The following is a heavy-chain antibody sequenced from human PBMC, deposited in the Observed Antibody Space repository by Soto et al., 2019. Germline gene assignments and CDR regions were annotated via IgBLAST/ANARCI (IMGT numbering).Heavy chain of an antibody. D-gene: IGHD2-15*01. CDR3: ARDPPVVVVAATGWFDP. Sequence: GASVKVSCKASGGTFSSYTISWVRQAPGQGLEWMGRIIPILGIANYAQKFQGRVTITADKSTSTAYMELSSLRSEDTAVYYCARDPPVVVVAATGWFDPWGQGTLVTVSS. CDR1: GGTFSSYT. J-gene: IGHJ5*02. V-gene: IGHV1-69*04. CDR2: IIPILGIA.